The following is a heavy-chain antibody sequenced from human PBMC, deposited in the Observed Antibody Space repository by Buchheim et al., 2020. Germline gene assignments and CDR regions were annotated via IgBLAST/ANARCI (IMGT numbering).Heavy chain of an antibody. Sequence: QVQLQQSGPGLVKPSQTLSLTCAISGDSVSSSSVAWHWIRQSPSRGLEWLGRTYYRSKWRNDYAASVKSRLSITPDTSKNQVSLQLNSVTPEDTAMYYCARGLADRSYDYWGQGTL. J-gene: IGHJ4*02. CDR3: ARGLADRSYDY. D-gene: IGHD6-19*01. CDR2: TYYRSKWRN. V-gene: IGHV6-1*02. CDR1: GDSVSSSSVA.